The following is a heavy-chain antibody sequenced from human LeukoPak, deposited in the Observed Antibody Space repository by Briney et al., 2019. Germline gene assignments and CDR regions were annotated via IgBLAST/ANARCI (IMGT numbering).Heavy chain of an antibody. Sequence: SETLSLTCTVSGGSISSSSYYWGWIRQPPGKGLEWIGSIYYSGGTYYNPSLKSRLTISVDTSKNQFSLKLSSVTAADTAVYYCARNLNGYDPFDYWGQGTLVTVSS. D-gene: IGHD5-12*01. CDR2: IYYSGGT. CDR1: GGSISSSSYY. V-gene: IGHV4-39*07. CDR3: ARNLNGYDPFDY. J-gene: IGHJ4*02.